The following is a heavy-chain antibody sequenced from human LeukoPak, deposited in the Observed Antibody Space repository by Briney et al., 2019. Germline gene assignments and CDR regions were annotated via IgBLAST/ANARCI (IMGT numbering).Heavy chain of an antibody. Sequence: ASVKVSCKAYGYTFTSYYMHWVRQAPGQGLEWMGIINPSGGSTSYAQKFQGRVTMTRDTSTSTVYMELSSLRSEDTAVYYCAREGGAYPSLDYWGQGTLVTVSS. CDR2: INPSGGST. D-gene: IGHD1-26*01. V-gene: IGHV1-46*01. CDR3: AREGGAYPSLDY. J-gene: IGHJ4*02. CDR1: GYTFTSYY.